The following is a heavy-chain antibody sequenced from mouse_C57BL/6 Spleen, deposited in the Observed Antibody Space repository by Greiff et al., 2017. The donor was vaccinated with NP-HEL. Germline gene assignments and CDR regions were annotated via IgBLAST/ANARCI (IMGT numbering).Heavy chain of an antibody. CDR2: IYPGDGDT. J-gene: IGHJ2*01. V-gene: IGHV1-80*01. CDR1: GYAFSSYW. D-gene: IGHD4-1*01. CDR3: AREGDLGRYFDY. Sequence: QVQLQQSGAELVKPGASVKISCKASGYAFSSYWMNWVKQRPGKGLEWIGQIYPGDGDTNYNGKFKGKATLTADKSSSTAYMQLSSLTSEDSAVYFGAREGDLGRYFDYGGQGTTLTVSS.